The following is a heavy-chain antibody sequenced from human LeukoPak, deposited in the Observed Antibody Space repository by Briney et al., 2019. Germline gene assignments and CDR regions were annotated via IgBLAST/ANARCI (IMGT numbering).Heavy chain of an antibody. CDR1: GFTFSTSA. Sequence: GGSLRLSCVASGFTFSTSAMTWVRQAPGKGLEWVANIKQDGSEKNYLDSVKGRFTISRDNAKNSLYLQMSSLRAEDTALYYCARDPWVGEYGAFDIWGQGTMVTVSS. CDR3: ARDPWVGEYGAFDI. CDR2: IKQDGSEK. D-gene: IGHD3-10*01. V-gene: IGHV3-7*01. J-gene: IGHJ3*02.